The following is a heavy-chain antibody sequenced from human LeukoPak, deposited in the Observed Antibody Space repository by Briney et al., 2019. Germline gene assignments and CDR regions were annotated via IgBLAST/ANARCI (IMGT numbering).Heavy chain of an antibody. V-gene: IGHV3-7*05. CDR3: ARDCGSDCSQAFDL. D-gene: IGHD2-21*02. CDR1: GXTFGNYW. J-gene: IGHJ3*01. CDR2: IKQDGTQK. Sequence: GGSLRLSCAASGXTFGNYWMSWVRQAPGRGLEWVADIKQDGTQKYYVDSVEGRITISRDNIKNSLYLQVNSLRVEDTAVYYCARDCGSDCSQAFDLWGQGTMVTVSS.